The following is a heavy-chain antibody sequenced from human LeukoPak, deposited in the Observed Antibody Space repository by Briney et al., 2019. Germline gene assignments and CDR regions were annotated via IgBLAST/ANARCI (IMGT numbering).Heavy chain of an antibody. V-gene: IGHV3-33*01. J-gene: IGHJ4*02. CDR1: GFTFSDYG. CDR3: VRASGSFDY. D-gene: IGHD3-10*01. Sequence: GGSLRLSCAASGFTFSDYGIHWVRQAPGKGLEWVAVIWSDGSNKYYADSVKGRFTISRDNSKRTLFLQMNSLRVEDTAVYYCVRASGSFDYWGQGTLVTVSS. CDR2: IWSDGSNK.